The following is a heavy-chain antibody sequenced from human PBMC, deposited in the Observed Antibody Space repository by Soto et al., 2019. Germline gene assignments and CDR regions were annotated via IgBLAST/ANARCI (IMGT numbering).Heavy chain of an antibody. J-gene: IGHJ6*02. CDR2: IYYSGST. Sequence: SETLSLTCTVSGGSISSSDYYWGWIRQPPGKGLEWIGSIYYSGSTYYNPSLKSRVTISVDTSKNQFSLKLSSVTAADTAVYFGASGTSSRSIYGGMGVWGQGTTVTVSS. CDR1: GGSISSSDYY. CDR3: ASGTSSRSIYGGMGV. D-gene: IGHD2-2*01. V-gene: IGHV4-30-4*01.